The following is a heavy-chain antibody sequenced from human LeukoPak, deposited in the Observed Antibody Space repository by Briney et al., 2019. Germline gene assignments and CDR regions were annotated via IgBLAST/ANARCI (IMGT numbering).Heavy chain of an antibody. Sequence: SQTHSLTCAISGDSVSSKSATWNWIRQSPSRGLEWLGRTYYVSKWFSDYAVSVKSRITITPDTSKNQFSLQLNSVTPEDTAVYYCAREGWFGEPPSHWFDPWGQGTLVTVSS. V-gene: IGHV6-1*01. CDR3: AREGWFGEPPSHWFDP. D-gene: IGHD3-10*01. J-gene: IGHJ5*02. CDR2: TYYVSKWFS. CDR1: GDSVSSKSAT.